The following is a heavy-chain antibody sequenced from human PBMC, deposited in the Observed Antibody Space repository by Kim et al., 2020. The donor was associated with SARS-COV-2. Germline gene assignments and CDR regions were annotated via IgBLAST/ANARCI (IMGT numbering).Heavy chain of an antibody. CDR2: IIPIFGTA. V-gene: IGHV1-69*13. CDR1: GGTFSSYA. Sequence: SVKVSCKASGGTFSSYAISWVRQAPGQGLEWMGGIIPIFGTANYAQKFQGRVTITADESTSTAYMELSSLRSEDTAVYYCARGMGIAAAGTSNYGMDVWGQGTTVTVSS. J-gene: IGHJ6*02. D-gene: IGHD6-13*01. CDR3: ARGMGIAAAGTSNYGMDV.